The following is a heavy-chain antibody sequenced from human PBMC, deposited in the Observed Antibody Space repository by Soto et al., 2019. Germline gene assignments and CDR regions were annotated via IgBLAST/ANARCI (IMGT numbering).Heavy chain of an antibody. CDR3: ARHPGDRGYYYGMDV. CDR2: IIPIFGTA. Sequence: SVKVSCKASGGTFSSYAISWVRQAPGQGLEWMGGIIPIFGTANYAQKFQGRVTITADESTSTAYMELSSLRSEDTAVYYCARHPGDRGYYYGMDVWGQGTTVTVSS. V-gene: IGHV1-69*13. CDR1: GGTFSSYA. J-gene: IGHJ6*02. D-gene: IGHD2-21*01.